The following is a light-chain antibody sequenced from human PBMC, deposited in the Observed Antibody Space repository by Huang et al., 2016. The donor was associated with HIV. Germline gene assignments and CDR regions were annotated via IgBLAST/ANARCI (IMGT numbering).Light chain of an antibody. J-gene: IGKJ5*01. CDR3: QQFNNYLT. CDR2: DAS. Sequence: AIQLTQSPSSLSASVGDRVTITCRASRGISRGLAWYQQKPGKAPKLLIVDASSLESGVPSRFSGSGSGTDFTLTISSLQPEDFATYYCQQFNNYLTFGQGTRLEIQ. V-gene: IGKV1D-13*01. CDR1: RGISRG.